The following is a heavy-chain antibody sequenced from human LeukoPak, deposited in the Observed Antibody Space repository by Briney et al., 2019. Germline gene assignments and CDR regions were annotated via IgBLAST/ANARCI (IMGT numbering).Heavy chain of an antibody. J-gene: IGHJ6*02. CDR1: GGSISSYY. CDR3: ARDQSGSYHYYYGMDV. D-gene: IGHD1-26*01. CDR2: IYYSGST. Sequence: PSETLSLTCTVSGGSISSYYWSWIRQPPGKGLEWIEYIYYSGSTNYNPSLKSRVTIPVDTSKNQFSLKLSSVTAADTAVYYCARDQSGSYHYYYGMDVWGQGTTVTVSS. V-gene: IGHV4-59*01.